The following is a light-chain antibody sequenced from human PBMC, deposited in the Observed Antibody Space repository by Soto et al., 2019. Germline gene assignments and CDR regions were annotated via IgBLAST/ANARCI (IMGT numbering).Light chain of an antibody. CDR2: GAS. CDR3: QQYNNWPRT. J-gene: IGKJ1*01. CDR1: QSVSSSY. Sequence: EIVLTQSPGTLSLSPGERATLSCRASQSVSSSYLAWYQQKPGQAPRLLIYGASSRATGIPDRFSGSGSGPDLTLTISRLEPADFAVYYCQQYNNWPRTFGQGTKVDIK. V-gene: IGKV3-20*01.